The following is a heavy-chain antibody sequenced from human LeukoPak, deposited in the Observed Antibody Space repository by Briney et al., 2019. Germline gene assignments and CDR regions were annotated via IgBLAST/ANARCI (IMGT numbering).Heavy chain of an antibody. CDR3: ARAHRRIVVVPAATVGGYYYYYMDV. CDR1: GGTFSSYA. D-gene: IGHD2-2*01. J-gene: IGHJ6*03. V-gene: IGHV1-69*05. Sequence: SVKVSCKASGGTFSSYAISWVRQAPGQGLEWMGGIIPIFGTANYAQKFQGRVTITTDESTSTAYMELSSLRSEDTAVYYCARAHRRIVVVPAATVGGYYYYYMDVWGKGTTVTVSS. CDR2: IIPIFGTA.